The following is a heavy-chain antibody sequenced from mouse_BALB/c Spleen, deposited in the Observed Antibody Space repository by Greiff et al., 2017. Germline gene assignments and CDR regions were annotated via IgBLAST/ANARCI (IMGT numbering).Heavy chain of an antibody. D-gene: IGHD6-5*01. J-gene: IGHJ4*01. V-gene: IGHV5-4*02. Sequence: EVHLVESGGGLVKPGGFLKLSCAASGFTFSDYYMHWVRQTPEKRLEWVATISDGGSYTFYPDSVKGRFTISGDNAKNNLYLQMSSLKSEDTAMYYCARGAYVGMDYWGQGTSVTVSS. CDR3: ARGAYVGMDY. CDR2: ISDGGSYT. CDR1: GFTFSDYY.